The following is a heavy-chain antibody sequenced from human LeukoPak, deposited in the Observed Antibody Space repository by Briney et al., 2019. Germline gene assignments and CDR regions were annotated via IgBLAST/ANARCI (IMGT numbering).Heavy chain of an antibody. CDR1: GYTFASYG. D-gene: IGHD5-18*01. CDR2: ISSYNGNT. J-gene: IGHJ6*02. CDR3: ARAYTAMEDRYGMDV. V-gene: IGHV1-18*01. Sequence: GASVKVSCKASGYTFASYGITWVRQAPGQGLEWMGWISSYNGNTNYAQNVQGRVTMTTDTSTNTVYMELRSLRSDDTAVYYCARAYTAMEDRYGMDVWGQGTTVTASS.